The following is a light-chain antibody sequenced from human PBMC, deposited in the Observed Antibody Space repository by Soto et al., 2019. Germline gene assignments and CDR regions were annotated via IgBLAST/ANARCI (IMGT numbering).Light chain of an antibody. V-gene: IGKV3-20*01. CDR2: GAS. J-gene: IGKJ3*01. CDR3: QQYGRSPFT. CDR1: QTVSSNN. Sequence: DIVLTQSPGTLSLSPGERATLSCRASQTVSSNNLAWYQQERGQAPRLLIYGASSRAAAIPDRFRGSGSGTDFTLIISSLAPEDFAVYYCQQYGRSPFTFGPATAVDIK.